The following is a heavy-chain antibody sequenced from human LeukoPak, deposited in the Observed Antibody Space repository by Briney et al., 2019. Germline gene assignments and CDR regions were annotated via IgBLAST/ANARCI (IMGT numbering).Heavy chain of an antibody. Sequence: ASVKVSCKVSGYTLTELSMHWVRQAPGKGLEWMGGFDPEDGETIYAQKFQGRVTMTQDTSTDTAYMELSSLRSEDTAVYYCAAGLVYTYYYYYYGMYVWGEGATVSVSS. CDR3: AAGLVYTYYYYYYGMYV. D-gene: IGHD3-16*01. CDR2: FDPEDGET. CDR1: GYTLTELS. V-gene: IGHV1-24*01. J-gene: IGHJ6*01.